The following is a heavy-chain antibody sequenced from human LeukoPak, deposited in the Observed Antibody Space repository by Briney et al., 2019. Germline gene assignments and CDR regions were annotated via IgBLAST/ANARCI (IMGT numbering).Heavy chain of an antibody. CDR3: AKSNGYGLVGI. J-gene: IGHJ3*02. V-gene: IGHV4-39*07. CDR2: IFYSGST. CDR1: GGSISSGPYY. D-gene: IGHD3-10*01. Sequence: SETLSLTCTVSGGSISSGPYYWGWIRQPPGKGLEWIGNIFYSGSTYYSPSLKSRVTISLDTSRNQFSLKLTSVTAADTAVYYCAKSNGYGLVGIWGQGTMVTVSS.